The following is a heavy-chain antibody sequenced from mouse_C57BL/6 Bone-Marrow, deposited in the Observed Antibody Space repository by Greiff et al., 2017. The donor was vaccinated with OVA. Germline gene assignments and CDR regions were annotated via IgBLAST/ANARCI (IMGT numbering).Heavy chain of an antibody. Sequence: VQLQQPGAELVKPGASVKLSRKASGYTFTSYWMHWVKQRPGQGLEWIGMIHPNSGSTNYNEKFKSKATLTVDKSSSTAYMQLSSLTSEDSAVYYCARRGYGSSSYYAMDYWGQGTSVTVSS. V-gene: IGHV1-64*01. J-gene: IGHJ4*01. D-gene: IGHD1-1*01. CDR2: IHPNSGST. CDR3: ARRGYGSSSYYAMDY. CDR1: GYTFTSYW.